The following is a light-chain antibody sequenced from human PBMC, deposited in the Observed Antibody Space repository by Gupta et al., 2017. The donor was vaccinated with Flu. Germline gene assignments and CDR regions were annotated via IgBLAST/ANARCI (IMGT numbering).Light chain of an antibody. V-gene: IGKV3-20*01. Sequence: EIVLTQSPGVLSLSPGERATLSCRASEIISSNYLAWYQQRPGQAPTLLIFGASSRPSGITDRFSGSGSGTDFTLTISRREPEDFAVYYCQHDHSTPITFGRGTKVEIK. CDR1: EIISSNY. J-gene: IGKJ4*01. CDR2: GAS. CDR3: QHDHSTPIT.